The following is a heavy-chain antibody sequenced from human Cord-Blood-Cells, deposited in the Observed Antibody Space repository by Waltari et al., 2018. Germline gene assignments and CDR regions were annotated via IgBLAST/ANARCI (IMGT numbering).Heavy chain of an antibody. D-gene: IGHD2-2*01. J-gene: IGHJ4*02. CDR1: GGSISSSSYY. Sequence: QLQLQESGPGLVKPSETLSLTCTVSGGSISSSSYYWGWIRQPPGKGLEWIGSIHYSGSTYYNPTLKSRVTISVDTSKNQFSLKLSSVTAADTAVYYCASIVVVPAAIDYWGQGTLVTVSS. V-gene: IGHV4-39*01. CDR2: IHYSGST. CDR3: ASIVVVPAAIDY.